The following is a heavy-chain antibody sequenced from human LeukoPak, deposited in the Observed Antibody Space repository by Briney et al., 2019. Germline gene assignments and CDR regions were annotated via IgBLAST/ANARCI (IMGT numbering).Heavy chain of an antibody. V-gene: IGHV3-7*01. CDR2: IKQDGSEK. J-gene: IGHJ4*02. D-gene: IGHD5-12*01. CDR3: ARETESGYDSAQYYFDY. CDR1: GFTFSSYW. Sequence: GGSLRLSCAASGFTFSSYWMSWVRQAPGKGLEWVANIKQDGSEKYYVDSVKGRFTISRDNAKNSLYLQMNSLRAEDTAVYYCARETESGYDSAQYYFDYWGQGNPGHRLL.